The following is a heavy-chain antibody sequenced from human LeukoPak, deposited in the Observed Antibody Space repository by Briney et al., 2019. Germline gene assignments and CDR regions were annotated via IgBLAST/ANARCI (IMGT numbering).Heavy chain of an antibody. V-gene: IGHV3-64*01. CDR3: ARASGRGLYYFDY. D-gene: IGHD2-15*01. CDR2: ISSSGGNT. J-gene: IGHJ4*02. CDR1: GFTFNTYG. Sequence: GGSLRLSCAASGFTFNTYGMHWVRQAPGKGLEFVSSISSSGGNTYYANSVKGRFTISRDDSKNTLYLQMGSLRPEDMAVYYCARASGRGLYYFDYWGQGTLVTVSS.